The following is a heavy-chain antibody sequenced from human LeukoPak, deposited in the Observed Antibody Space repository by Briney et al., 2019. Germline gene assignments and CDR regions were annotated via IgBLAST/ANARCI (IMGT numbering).Heavy chain of an antibody. D-gene: IGHD2-8*01. V-gene: IGHV3-43*02. CDR1: GFTFDDYA. J-gene: IGHJ1*01. CDR2: ISGDGGST. CDR3: AKVGRSDIVLMVYEH. Sequence: GGSLRLSCAASGFTFDDYAMHWVRQAPGKGLEWVSLISGDGGSTYYADSVKGRFTISRDNSKNSLYLQMNSLRTVDTALYYCAKVGRSDIVLMVYEHWGQGTLVTVSS.